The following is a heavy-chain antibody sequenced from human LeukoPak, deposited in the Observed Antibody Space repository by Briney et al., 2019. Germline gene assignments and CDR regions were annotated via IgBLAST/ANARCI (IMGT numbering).Heavy chain of an antibody. CDR3: ARNDYGDPGRGFDI. D-gene: IGHD4-17*01. J-gene: IGHJ3*02. V-gene: IGHV1-2*04. CDR1: GYTFTGYY. CDR2: INPNSGGT. Sequence: ASVKVSCKASGYTFTGYYIHWVPQAPGQGLEWMGWINPNSGGTNYARKFQGWVTMTRDTSISTAYMELSRLRSDDTAVYYCARNDYGDPGRGFDIWGQGTMVTVSS.